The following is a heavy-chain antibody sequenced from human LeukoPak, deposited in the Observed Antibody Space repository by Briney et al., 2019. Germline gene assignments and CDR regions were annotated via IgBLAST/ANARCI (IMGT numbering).Heavy chain of an antibody. CDR3: ARVYADYVGYFFFYY. D-gene: IGHD2-15*01. CDR1: GFTFNNYA. J-gene: IGHJ4*02. CDR2: ISGGGETT. V-gene: IGHV3-23*01. Sequence: PGGSLRLSCAASGFTFNNYAMNWVRQAPGKGLEWVSSISGGGETTYYADSAKGRFTISRDNSQNTLYLQMNSLRAEDTAVYYCARVYADYVGYFFFYYWLQGTLVTVSS.